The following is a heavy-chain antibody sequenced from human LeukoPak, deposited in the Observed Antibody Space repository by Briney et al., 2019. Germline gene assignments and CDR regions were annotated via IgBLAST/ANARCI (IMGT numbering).Heavy chain of an antibody. CDR3: ARGPSRGGELIAFDI. CDR1: GYTFTGYY. CDR2: INPNSGGT. Sequence: AASVKVSCKASGYTFTGYYMHWVRQAPGQGLEWMGWINPNSGGTNYAQKFQGRVTITTDESTSTAYMELSSLRSEDTAVYYCARGPSRGGELIAFDIWGQGTMVTVSS. J-gene: IGHJ3*02. D-gene: IGHD1-26*01. V-gene: IGHV1-2*02.